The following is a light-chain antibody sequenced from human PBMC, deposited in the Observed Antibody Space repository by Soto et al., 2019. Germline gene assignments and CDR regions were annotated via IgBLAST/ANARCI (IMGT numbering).Light chain of an antibody. Sequence: SLCASVDDRITITWRTSQGIRNDLGWYQQKPGKAPKRLIYAASNLHSGVPSRFSGSAFGTEFSLTIWSLQPEIFGTYFCLQLNSHPITSGDGMGPEIK. J-gene: IGKJ5*01. CDR3: LQLNSHPIT. CDR1: QGIRND. CDR2: AAS. V-gene: IGKV1-17*01.